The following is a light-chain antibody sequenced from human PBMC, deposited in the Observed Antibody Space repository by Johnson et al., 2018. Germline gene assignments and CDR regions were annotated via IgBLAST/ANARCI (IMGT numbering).Light chain of an antibody. CDR3: GTWVSSLSAGNV. J-gene: IGLJ1*01. CDR2: ENN. Sequence: QSVLTQPPSVSAAPGQKVTISCSGSSSNIGNNYVSWYQQLPGTAPKLLIYENNKRPSGIPDRFSGSKYGTSATLGITGLQTGDEANYYVGTWVSSLSAGNVVGTGTKVTVL. CDR1: SSNIGNNY. V-gene: IGLV1-51*02.